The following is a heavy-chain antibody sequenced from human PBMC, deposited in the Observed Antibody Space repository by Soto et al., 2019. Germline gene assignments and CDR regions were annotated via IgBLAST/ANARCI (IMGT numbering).Heavy chain of an antibody. Sequence: QVQLQESGPGLVKPSETLSLSCTVSGGSISSYYWSWFRQSPGKRMEWIGYVHHSWGSSYNPSLQSRVATSLDTSKSQFSPKVPSVTATDTAVYYCARQGFGPLHGLVDVWGQGTTVTVSS. CDR1: GGSISSYY. CDR2: VHHSWGS. V-gene: IGHV4-59*08. J-gene: IGHJ6*02. D-gene: IGHD3-10*01. CDR3: ARQGFGPLHGLVDV.